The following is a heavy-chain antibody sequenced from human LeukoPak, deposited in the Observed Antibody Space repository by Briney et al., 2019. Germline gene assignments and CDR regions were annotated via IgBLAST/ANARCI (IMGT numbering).Heavy chain of an antibody. CDR1: GFTFSKYG. CDR2: IWYDGSNK. Sequence: PGGSLRLSCAASGFTFSKYGMHWVRQAPGKGLEWVAVIWYDGSNKYYAGSVKGRLTISRDNSKNTLYLQMNSLRVEDTAVYFYAREYCSGDSCYRGYYDYWGQGTLVTVSS. D-gene: IGHD2-15*01. V-gene: IGHV3-33*01. CDR3: AREYCSGDSCYRGYYDY. J-gene: IGHJ4*02.